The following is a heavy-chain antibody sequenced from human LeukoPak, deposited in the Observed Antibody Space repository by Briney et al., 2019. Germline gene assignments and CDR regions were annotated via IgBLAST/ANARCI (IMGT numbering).Heavy chain of an antibody. Sequence: PSETLSLTCTVSGGSISSYYWSWIRQPPGKGLEWIGYIYYSGSTNYNPSLKSRVTISVDTSKNQLSLKLSSVTAADTAVYYCARDNERDCSGGSCFGYWGQGTLVTVSS. V-gene: IGHV4-59*01. CDR2: IYYSGST. CDR3: ARDNERDCSGGSCFGY. CDR1: GGSISSYY. J-gene: IGHJ4*02. D-gene: IGHD2-15*01.